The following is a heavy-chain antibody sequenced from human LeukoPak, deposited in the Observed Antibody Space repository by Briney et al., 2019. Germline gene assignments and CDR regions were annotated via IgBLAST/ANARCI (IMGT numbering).Heavy chain of an antibody. CDR2: IYYSGST. CDR3: ARSYCDTTSCYASGYFDC. Sequence: SETLSLTCTVSGGSISSGDYYWSWIRQPPGKGLEWIGYIYYSGSTYYNPSLKSRVTISVDTSKNQFSLKLSSVTAADTAVYYCARSYCDTTSCYASGYFDCWGQGTLVTVSS. J-gene: IGHJ4*02. V-gene: IGHV4-30-4*01. CDR1: GGSISSGDYY. D-gene: IGHD2-2*01.